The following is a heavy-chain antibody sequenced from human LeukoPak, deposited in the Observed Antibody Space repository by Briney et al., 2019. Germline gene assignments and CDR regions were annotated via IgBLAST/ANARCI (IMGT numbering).Heavy chain of an antibody. Sequence: SETLSLTCAVYGGSFSGYYWSWIRQPPGKGLEWIAEINHSGRTNYNPSLKSRVTTSVDTSKNQFSLKLNSVTAADTAVYYCARDYDVLTAYPPTQLFDPWGQGTLVTVSS. D-gene: IGHD3-9*01. J-gene: IGHJ5*02. CDR3: ARDYDVLTAYPPTQLFDP. CDR1: GGSFSGYY. V-gene: IGHV4-34*01. CDR2: INHSGRT.